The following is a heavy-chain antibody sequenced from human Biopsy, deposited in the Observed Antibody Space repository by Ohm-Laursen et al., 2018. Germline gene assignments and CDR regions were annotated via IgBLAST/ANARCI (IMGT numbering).Heavy chain of an antibody. J-gene: IGHJ6*02. CDR3: ARATNSTGWPYYYFYGMDV. Sequence: SDTLSLTCPVSGGSISSDYWSWIRQTPGKGLEWIGYIYYSGSTNYNPSLKSRVTISVDTSKNQFSLRLSSVTAADTAVYYCARATNSTGWPYYYFYGMDVWGQGTTVTVSS. D-gene: IGHD2/OR15-2a*01. CDR2: IYYSGST. V-gene: IGHV4-59*07. CDR1: GGSISSDY.